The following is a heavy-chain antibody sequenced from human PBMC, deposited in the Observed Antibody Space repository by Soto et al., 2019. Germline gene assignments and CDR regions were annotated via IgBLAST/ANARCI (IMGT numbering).Heavy chain of an antibody. V-gene: IGHV3-73*01. D-gene: IGHD3-10*01. J-gene: IGHJ6*03. CDR3: TRTYYYGSGYYYMDV. CDR1: GFTFSGSA. Sequence: GGSLRLSCAASGFTFSGSAMHWVRQASGKGLEWVGRIRSKANSYATAYAASVKGRFTISRDDSKNTAYLQMNSLKTEDTAVYYCTRTYYYGSGYYYMDVWGKGTTVTVSS. CDR2: IRSKANSYAT.